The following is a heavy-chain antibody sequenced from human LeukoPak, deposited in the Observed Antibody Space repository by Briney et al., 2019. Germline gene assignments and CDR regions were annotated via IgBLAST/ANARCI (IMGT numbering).Heavy chain of an antibody. CDR2: IIPILGIA. CDR1: GGTFSSYT. V-gene: IGHV1-69*02. CDR3: ARSRDYGDYSFDY. Sequence: SVKVSCKASGGTFSSYTISWVRQAPGQGLEWMGRIIPILGIANYAQKFQGRVTITADKSTSTAYMELSSLRSEDRAVYYCARSRDYGDYSFDYWGQGTLVTVSS. D-gene: IGHD4-17*01. J-gene: IGHJ4*02.